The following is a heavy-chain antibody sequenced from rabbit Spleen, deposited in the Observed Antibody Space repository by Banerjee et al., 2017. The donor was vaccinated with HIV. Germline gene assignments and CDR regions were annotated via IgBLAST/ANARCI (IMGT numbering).Heavy chain of an antibody. Sequence: QEQLVESGGGLVQPEGSLTLTCIASGVSFSGNSYMCWVRQAPGKGLEWIACVAAGVSLTSYYATWAKGRFTISKTSSTTVTLQMTSLTAADTATYFCARDLVAVIGWNFSLWGQGTLVTVS. V-gene: IGHV1S45*01. J-gene: IGHJ3*01. D-gene: IGHD1-1*01. CDR2: VAAGVSLTS. CDR1: GVSFSGNSY. CDR3: ARDLVAVIGWNFSL.